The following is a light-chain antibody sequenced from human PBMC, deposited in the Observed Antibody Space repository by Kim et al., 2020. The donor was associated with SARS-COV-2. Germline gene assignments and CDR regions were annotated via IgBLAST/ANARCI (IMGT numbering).Light chain of an antibody. CDR1: QSVSSNY. J-gene: IGKJ2*01. CDR2: GAS. Sequence: LSQGERATLSCRASQSVSSNYLVWYQQKPGQAPRLLIYGASSRATGIPDRFSGSGSGTDFTLTISRLEPEDFAVYYCQHYGNSPYTFGQGTKLEI. V-gene: IGKV3-20*01. CDR3: QHYGNSPYT.